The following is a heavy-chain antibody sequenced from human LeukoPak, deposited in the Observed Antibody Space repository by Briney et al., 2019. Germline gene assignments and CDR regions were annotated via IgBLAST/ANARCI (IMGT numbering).Heavy chain of an antibody. CDR3: ATGYQYYDYYYMDV. Sequence: AGGSLRLSCAASGFTFSSYGMTWVRQAPGKGLERVSGITASGDNTYYADSVKGRFNISRDNSKSTLYLQMNSLRAEDTAVYYCATGYQYYDYYYMDVWGKGTTVTVSS. CDR1: GFTFSSYG. D-gene: IGHD6-25*01. J-gene: IGHJ6*03. V-gene: IGHV3-23*01. CDR2: ITASGDNT.